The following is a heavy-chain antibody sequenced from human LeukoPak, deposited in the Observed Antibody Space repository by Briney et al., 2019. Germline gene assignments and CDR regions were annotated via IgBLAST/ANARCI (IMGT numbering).Heavy chain of an antibody. Sequence: PGGSLRLSCAASGFSFSSYVMNCVRQAPGKGLEWISYISSSGSTMYADSVKGRFTISRDNAKNSLHLQMNSLRAEDTAVYYCARHNGWYDYWGQGTLVTVSS. J-gene: IGHJ4*02. CDR2: ISSSGSTM. CDR1: GFSFSSYV. CDR3: ARHNGWYDY. D-gene: IGHD6-19*01. V-gene: IGHV3-48*03.